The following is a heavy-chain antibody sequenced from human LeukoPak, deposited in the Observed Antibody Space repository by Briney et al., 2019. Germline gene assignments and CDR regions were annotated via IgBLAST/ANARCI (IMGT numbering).Heavy chain of an antibody. J-gene: IGHJ3*02. CDR1: GINFNDYR. V-gene: IGHV3-21*04. CDR3: AKPARSDAFDI. CDR2: ISDSGSYI. D-gene: IGHD1-14*01. Sequence: KPGGSLRLSCAASGINFNDYRMNWVRQAPGKGLEWVSSISDSGSYIYYADSVKGRFTISRDNAKNSLYLQLNSLRAEDTAVYYCAKPARSDAFDIWGQGTMVTVSS.